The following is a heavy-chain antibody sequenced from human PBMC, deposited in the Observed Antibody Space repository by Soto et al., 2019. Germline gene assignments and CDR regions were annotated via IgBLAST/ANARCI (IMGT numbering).Heavy chain of an antibody. CDR2: ISYDGSNK. Sequence: QVQLVESGGGVVQPGRSLRLSCAASGFTFSSYAMHWVRQAPGKGLEWVAVISYDGSNKYYADSVKGRFTISRDNSKNTLYLQMNSLRAEDTAVYYCARVLYSGHDSELGYWGQGTLVTVSS. D-gene: IGHD5-12*01. J-gene: IGHJ4*02. CDR3: ARVLYSGHDSELGY. CDR1: GFTFSSYA. V-gene: IGHV3-30-3*01.